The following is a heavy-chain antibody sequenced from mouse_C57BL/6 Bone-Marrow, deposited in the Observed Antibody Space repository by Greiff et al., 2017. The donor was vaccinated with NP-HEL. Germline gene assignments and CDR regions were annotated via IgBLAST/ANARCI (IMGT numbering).Heavy chain of an antibody. J-gene: IGHJ3*01. V-gene: IGHV1-9*01. Sequence: QVQLQQSGAELMKPGASVKLSCKATGYTFTGYWIEWVTQRPGHGLEWLGEILPGSGSTNYNAKFKGKATFTADTSSNTAYMQLSSLTTEDSAIDYCAREGDYTWFAYWGQGTLVTVSA. CDR2: ILPGSGST. CDR3: AREGDYTWFAY. CDR1: GYTFTGYW. D-gene: IGHD2-4*01.